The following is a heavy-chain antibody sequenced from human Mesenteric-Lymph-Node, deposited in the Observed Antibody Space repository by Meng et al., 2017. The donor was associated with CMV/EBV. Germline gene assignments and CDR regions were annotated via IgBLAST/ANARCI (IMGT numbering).Heavy chain of an antibody. D-gene: IGHD3-22*01. CDR2: ISYDGSNK. CDR1: GFTFSNYG. Sequence: SGFTFSNYGMHLVRQAPGKGLEWVAVISYDGSNKYYADSVKGRFTISRGNSKNTLYLQMNSLRAEDTAVYYCAKYETYYYDSSGLDYWGQGTLVTVSS. J-gene: IGHJ4*02. CDR3: AKYETYYYDSSGLDY. V-gene: IGHV3-30*18.